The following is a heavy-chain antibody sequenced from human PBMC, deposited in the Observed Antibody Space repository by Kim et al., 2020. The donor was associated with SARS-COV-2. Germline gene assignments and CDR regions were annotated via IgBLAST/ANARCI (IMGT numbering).Heavy chain of an antibody. V-gene: IGHV4-34*01. D-gene: IGHD3-16*01. CDR2: T. Sequence: TNYNPSLKSRVTISVDTSKNQFSLKLSSVTAADTAVYYCARNAYVKTLDYWGQGTLVTVSS. J-gene: IGHJ4*02. CDR3: ARNAYVKTLDY.